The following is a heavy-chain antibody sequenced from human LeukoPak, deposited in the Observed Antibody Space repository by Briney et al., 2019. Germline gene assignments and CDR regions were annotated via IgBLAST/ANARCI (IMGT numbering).Heavy chain of an antibody. V-gene: IGHV1-18*01. Sequence: ASVKVSCKASGYTFTSYGISWVRQAPGQGLEWMGWISAYNGNTNYAQKLQGRVTMTTDTSTSTAYMELRSLRSDDTAVYYCARVKLRFLEWPVSMDVWGKGTTVTVSS. D-gene: IGHD3-3*01. CDR3: ARVKLRFLEWPVSMDV. CDR2: ISAYNGNT. J-gene: IGHJ6*03. CDR1: GYTFTSYG.